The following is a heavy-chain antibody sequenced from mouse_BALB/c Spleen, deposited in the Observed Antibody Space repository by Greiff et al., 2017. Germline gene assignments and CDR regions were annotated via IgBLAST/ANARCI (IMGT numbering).Heavy chain of an antibody. V-gene: IGHV5-4*02. D-gene: IGHD1-1*01. CDR1: GFTFSDYY. Sequence: EVQGVESGGGLVKPGGSLKLSCAASGFTFSDYYMYWVRQTPEKRLEWVATISDGGSYTYYPDSVKGRFTISRDNAKNNLYLQMSSLKSEDTAMYYCAREGDYGSIYAMDYWGQGTSVTVSS. CDR2: ISDGGSYT. J-gene: IGHJ4*01. CDR3: AREGDYGSIYAMDY.